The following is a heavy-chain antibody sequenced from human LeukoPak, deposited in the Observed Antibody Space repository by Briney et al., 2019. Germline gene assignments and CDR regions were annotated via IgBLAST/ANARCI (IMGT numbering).Heavy chain of an antibody. J-gene: IGHJ4*02. Sequence: GGSLRLSCAVSGVTFRNYWMSWVRQAPGKGLEWAANIDKEGNERSYVASVKGRFTISRDNAKNSLHLQMNSLRAEDTAVYYCAKNYYDSSGLFDYWGQGTLVIVSS. V-gene: IGHV3-7*01. D-gene: IGHD3-22*01. CDR3: AKNYYDSSGLFDY. CDR1: GVTFRNYW. CDR2: IDKEGNER.